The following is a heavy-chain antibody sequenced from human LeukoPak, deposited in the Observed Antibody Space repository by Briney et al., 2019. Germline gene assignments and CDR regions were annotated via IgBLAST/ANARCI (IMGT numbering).Heavy chain of an antibody. V-gene: IGHV3-74*03. D-gene: IGHD4-23*01. CDR2: INIDGRTA. Sequence: GGSLRLSCAASGFTFRTYWMHWVRQTPGKGLVWVSRINIDGRTATCADSVKGRFTISRDNAKNTLYLQMNSLRAEDTAVYYCTSGYMTTVVTREEPPGVISDYWGQGTLVTVSS. J-gene: IGHJ4*02. CDR1: GFTFRTYW. CDR3: TSGYMTTVVTREEPPGVISDY.